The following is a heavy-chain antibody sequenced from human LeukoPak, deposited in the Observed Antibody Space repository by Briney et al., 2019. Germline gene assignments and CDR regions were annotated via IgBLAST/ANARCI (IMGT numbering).Heavy chain of an antibody. CDR3: AIPMYSSGWSGDY. CDR2: MNTNSGNT. CDR1: GYTFTSYD. V-gene: IGHV1-8*01. Sequence: ASVKVSCKASGYTFTSYDINWVRQATGQGLEWMGWMNTNSGNTGYAQKFQGRVTMTRNTSISIAYMELSSLRSEDTAVYYCAIPMYSSGWSGDYWGQGTLVTVSS. D-gene: IGHD6-19*01. J-gene: IGHJ4*02.